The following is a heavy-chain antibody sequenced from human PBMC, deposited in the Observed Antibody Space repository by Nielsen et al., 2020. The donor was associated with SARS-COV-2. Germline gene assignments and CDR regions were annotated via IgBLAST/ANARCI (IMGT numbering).Heavy chain of an antibody. CDR2: INPSGGST. J-gene: IGHJ6*02. D-gene: IGHD3-3*01. CDR3: ARSPYYDFWSGYSVSRDYYYYGMDV. Sequence: WVRQAPGQGLEWMGIINPSGGSTSYAQKFQGRVTMTRDTSISTAYMELSRLRSDDTAVYYCARSPYYDFWSGYSVSRDYYYYGMDVWGQGTTVTVSS. V-gene: IGHV1-46*01.